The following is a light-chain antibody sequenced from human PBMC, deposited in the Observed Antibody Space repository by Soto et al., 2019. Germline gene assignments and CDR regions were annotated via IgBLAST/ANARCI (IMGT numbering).Light chain of an antibody. CDR3: CSYAGSSTFV. Sequence: QSVLTQPASVSGSPGQSITISCTGTSIDVGSYNLVSWYQQHPGKAPKLMIYEGSKRPSGVSNRFSGSKSGNTSSLTISGLQAEDEADYYCCSYAGSSTFVFGGGTKVTVL. CDR2: EGS. V-gene: IGLV2-23*03. CDR1: SIDVGSYNL. J-gene: IGLJ3*02.